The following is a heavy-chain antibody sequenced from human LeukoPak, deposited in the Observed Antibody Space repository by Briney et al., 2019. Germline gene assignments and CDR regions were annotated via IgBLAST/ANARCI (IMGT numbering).Heavy chain of an antibody. CDR1: GFTFSSYA. D-gene: IGHD2-2*01. CDR2: ISGSGGST. J-gene: IGHJ4*02. Sequence: PGGSLRLSCAASGFTFSSYAMSWVRQAPGKGLEWVSAISGSGGSTYYADSVKGRFTISRDNSKNTLYLQMNSLRAEDTAVYYCAKADNPRRYCSSTSRYFFDYWGQGTLVTVSS. V-gene: IGHV3-23*01. CDR3: AKADNPRRYCSSTSRYFFDY.